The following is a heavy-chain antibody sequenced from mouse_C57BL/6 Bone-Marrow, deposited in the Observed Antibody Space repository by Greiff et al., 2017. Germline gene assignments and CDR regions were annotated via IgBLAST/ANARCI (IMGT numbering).Heavy chain of an antibody. V-gene: IGHV1-54*01. CDR1: GYAFTNYL. D-gene: IGHD4-1*01. J-gene: IGHJ4*01. Sequence: VKLMESGAELVRPGTSVKVSCKASGYAFTNYLIEWVKQRPGQGLEWIGVINPGSGGTNYNEKFKGKATLTADKSSSTAYMQLSSLTSEDSAVYFCARPNWVYYAMDYWGQGTSVTVSS. CDR2: INPGSGGT. CDR3: ARPNWVYYAMDY.